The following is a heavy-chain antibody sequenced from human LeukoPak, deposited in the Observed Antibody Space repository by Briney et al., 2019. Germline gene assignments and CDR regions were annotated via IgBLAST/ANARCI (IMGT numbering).Heavy chain of an antibody. V-gene: IGHV4-38-2*01. Sequence: PSEILSLTCAVSGDSISSGHYWAWIRQPPGKGLEWIGSIFHSGSTYRNPSLRSRVTISLNTSKNQFSLILSSMTAADTAVYYCARTSSVDTALVGVHWFDPWGQGTLVTVSS. D-gene: IGHD5-18*01. CDR1: GDSISSGHY. CDR2: IFHSGST. CDR3: ARTSSVDTALVGVHWFDP. J-gene: IGHJ5*02.